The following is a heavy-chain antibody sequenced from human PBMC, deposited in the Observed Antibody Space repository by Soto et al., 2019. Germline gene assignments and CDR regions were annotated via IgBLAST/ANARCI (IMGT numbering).Heavy chain of an antibody. CDR3: ARRTPGDYYGSGSYSYFDY. CDR2: IYYSGST. Sequence: PSETLSLTCTVSGGSISSSSYYWGWIRQPPGKGLEWIGSIYYSGSTYYNPSLKSRVTISVDTSKNQFSLKLSSVTAADTAVYYCARRTPGDYYGSGSYSYFDYWGQGTLVTVS. CDR1: GGSISSSSYY. J-gene: IGHJ4*02. D-gene: IGHD3-10*01. V-gene: IGHV4-39*01.